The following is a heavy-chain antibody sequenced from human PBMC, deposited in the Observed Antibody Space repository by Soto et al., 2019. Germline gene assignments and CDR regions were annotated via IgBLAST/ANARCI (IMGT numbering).Heavy chain of an antibody. V-gene: IGHV1-18*01. Sequence: QVHLVQSGAEVKKPGASVKVSCQGSGYAFTTYGITWVRQAPGQGLEWMGWISAHNGNTNYAQKLQCRVTVTRDTPTSTAYMELRSLRYDDTAVYYCARGRYGDYWGQGALVTVSP. D-gene: IGHD1-1*01. J-gene: IGHJ4*02. CDR2: ISAHNGNT. CDR3: ARGRYGDY. CDR1: GYAFTTYG.